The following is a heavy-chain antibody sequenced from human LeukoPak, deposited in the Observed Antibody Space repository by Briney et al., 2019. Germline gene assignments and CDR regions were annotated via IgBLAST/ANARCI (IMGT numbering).Heavy chain of an antibody. V-gene: IGHV3-30*02. Sequence: GGSLRLSCAASGFTFSSYGMHWVRQAPGKGLEWVAFIRYDGSNKYYADSVKGRFTISRDNSKNTLYLQMNSLRAEDTAVYYCARDKGYYYDSSGYVYWGQGTLVTVSS. CDR3: ARDKGYYYDSSGYVY. D-gene: IGHD3-22*01. CDR2: IRYDGSNK. CDR1: GFTFSSYG. J-gene: IGHJ4*02.